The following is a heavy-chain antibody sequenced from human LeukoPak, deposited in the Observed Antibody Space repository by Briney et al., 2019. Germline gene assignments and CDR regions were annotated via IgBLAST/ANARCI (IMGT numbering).Heavy chain of an antibody. V-gene: IGHV3-21*01. CDR2: VVTTSNYL. CDR1: GFTFSRYT. CDR3: ARDSVPLEATRRNSFDP. D-gene: IGHD1-26*01. J-gene: IGHJ5*02. Sequence: GSPRLSCAASGFTFSRYTMNWVREGLGEGLEWVSSVVTTSNYLYYIDLVNGRFTISRDNAKNSVYLQMNSLRAEDTAVYYCARDSVPLEATRRNSFDPWGQGTLVSLSS.